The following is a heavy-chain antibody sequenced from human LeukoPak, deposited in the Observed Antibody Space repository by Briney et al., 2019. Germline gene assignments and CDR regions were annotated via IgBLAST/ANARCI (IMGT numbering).Heavy chain of an antibody. D-gene: IGHD5-12*01. Sequence: ASVKVSCKASGYTFTSYDINWVRQATGQGLEWMGWMNPNSGNTGYAQKFQGRVTMTRNTSISTAYMELSSLKSEDTGVYYCARGRGYDPGWFDPWGQGTLVTVSS. CDR2: MNPNSGNT. V-gene: IGHV1-8*01. CDR1: GYTFTSYD. CDR3: ARGRGYDPGWFDP. J-gene: IGHJ5*02.